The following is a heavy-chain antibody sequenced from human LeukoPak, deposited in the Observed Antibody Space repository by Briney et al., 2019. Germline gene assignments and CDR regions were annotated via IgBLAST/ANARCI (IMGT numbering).Heavy chain of an antibody. Sequence: SETLSLTCTVSGGSISTYYWSWIRQPAGKGLEWIGRVYSSGNTNYNPSLKSRVTMSIDTSKNQFSLKLSSVTAADTAAYYCARGVGSSSSNWFDPWGQGTLVTVSS. D-gene: IGHD6-6*01. J-gene: IGHJ5*02. CDR1: GGSISTYY. V-gene: IGHV4-4*07. CDR3: ARGVGSSSSNWFDP. CDR2: VYSSGNT.